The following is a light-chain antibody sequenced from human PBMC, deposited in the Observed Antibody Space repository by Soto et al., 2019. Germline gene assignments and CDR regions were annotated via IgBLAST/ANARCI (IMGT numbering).Light chain of an antibody. CDR3: ATWDDSLRGLV. CDR1: YANIGNNY. Sequence: QSVLTQPPSASGTPGQRVTISCSGCYANIGNNYVNWYQQLPGTTPHLLIFSNDHRPSGVSDRFSGSKSDTSASLAISGLRSDDDAEYYFATWDDSLRGLVFGGGTKLTVL. V-gene: IGLV1-47*02. J-gene: IGLJ2*01. CDR2: SND.